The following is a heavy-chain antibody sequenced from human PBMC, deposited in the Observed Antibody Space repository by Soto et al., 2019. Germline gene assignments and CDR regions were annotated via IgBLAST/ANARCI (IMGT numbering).Heavy chain of an antibody. J-gene: IGHJ4*02. Sequence: GGSLRLSCAASGFTFSSYGMHWVRQAPGKGLEWVAVISYDGSNKYYADSVKGRFTISRDNSKNTLYLQMNSLRAEDTAVYCCAKDWNYYGSASYYRYWGQGPLVTVSS. V-gene: IGHV3-30*18. CDR3: AKDWNYYGSASYYRY. CDR1: GFTFSSYG. CDR2: ISYDGSNK. D-gene: IGHD3-10*01.